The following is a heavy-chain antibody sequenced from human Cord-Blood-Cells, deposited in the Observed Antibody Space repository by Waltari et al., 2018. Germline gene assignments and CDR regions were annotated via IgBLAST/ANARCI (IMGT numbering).Heavy chain of an antibody. CDR1: GGSFSGYY. CDR2: INHSRST. J-gene: IGHJ5*02. V-gene: IGHV4-34*01. Sequence: QVQLQQWGAGLLKPSETLSLTCAVYGGSFSGYYWRWIRQPPGTGLEWIGEINHSRSTNDNPSLNSRVTISVDTSENQFSLKLSFVTAADTAVYYCASVGGGSSWLYNGFDPWGQGTLVTVSS. CDR3: ASVGGGSSWLYNGFDP. D-gene: IGHD6-13*01.